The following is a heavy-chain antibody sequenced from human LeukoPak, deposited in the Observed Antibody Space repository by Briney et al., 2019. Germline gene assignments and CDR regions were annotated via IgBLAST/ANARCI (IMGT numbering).Heavy chain of an antibody. D-gene: IGHD4-17*01. V-gene: IGHV3-21*01. CDR2: ISSSSDYI. J-gene: IGHJ1*01. Sequence: GVSLRLSCAASGFTFSSYNMKWVRQAPGKGLEWVSSISSSSDYIFYADSVKGRFTISRDNARNSLYLHMDSLRAEDTAVYYCARSYGDYVASFLQKWGQGTLVTVSS. CDR1: GFTFSSYN. CDR3: ARSYGDYVASFLQK.